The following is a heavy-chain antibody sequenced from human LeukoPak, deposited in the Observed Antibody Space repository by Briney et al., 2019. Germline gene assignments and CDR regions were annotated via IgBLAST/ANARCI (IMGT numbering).Heavy chain of an antibody. D-gene: IGHD3-10*01. CDR3: ARGVPSFWSLWFGEPRGFDY. Sequence: ASVKVSCKASGYTFTGYYMHWVRQAPGQGLEWMGWINPNSGGTNYAQKFQGRVTMTRNTSISTAYMELSSLRSEDTAVYYCARGVPSFWSLWFGEPRGFDYWGQGTLVTVSS. J-gene: IGHJ4*02. CDR2: INPNSGGT. CDR1: GYTFTGYY. V-gene: IGHV1-2*02.